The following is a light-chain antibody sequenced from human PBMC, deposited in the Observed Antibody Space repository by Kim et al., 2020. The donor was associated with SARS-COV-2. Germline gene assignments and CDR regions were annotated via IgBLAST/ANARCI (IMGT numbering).Light chain of an antibody. CDR1: QTINSAY. CDR2: GAF. J-gene: IGKJ4*01. Sequence: LSVSPGEGATLSCRASQTINSAYLAWYLKKPGQAPRLLIYGAFSRATGVPDRFSGSGSGTDFTLTITRLEPEDFAVYYCQHNGSSFGGGTKVDIK. CDR3: QHNGSS. V-gene: IGKV3-20*01.